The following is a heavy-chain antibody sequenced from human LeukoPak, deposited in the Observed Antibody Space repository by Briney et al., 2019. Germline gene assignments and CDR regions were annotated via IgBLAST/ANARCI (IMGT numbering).Heavy chain of an antibody. CDR2: IYYTGST. Sequence: SETLSLTCTVSGGSISNYYWSWIRPPPGKGLEWSGFIYYTGSTDYNPSLKSRVTISVDTSKNQFSLKLSSVTAAGTAVYYCARGRWLQLPDRWGQGTLVTVSS. CDR3: ARGRWLQLPDR. J-gene: IGHJ4*02. D-gene: IGHD5-24*01. CDR1: GGSISNYY. V-gene: IGHV4-59*01.